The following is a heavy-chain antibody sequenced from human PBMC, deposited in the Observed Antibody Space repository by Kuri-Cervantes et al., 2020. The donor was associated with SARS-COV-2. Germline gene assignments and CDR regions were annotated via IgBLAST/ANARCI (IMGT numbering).Heavy chain of an antibody. CDR2: TYTTGDT. D-gene: IGHD6-6*01. V-gene: IGHV4-30-4*01. CDR1: GGAINRGDYF. CDR3: ARGSSSHRPFDY. Sequence: SETLSLTCTVSGGAINRGDYFWSWIRQTPGKGLEWIGNTYTTGDTQYNPSLKSRVTISVDTSKNQFSLKLSSVTAADTAVYYCARGSSSHRPFDYWGQGTLVTVSS. J-gene: IGHJ4*02.